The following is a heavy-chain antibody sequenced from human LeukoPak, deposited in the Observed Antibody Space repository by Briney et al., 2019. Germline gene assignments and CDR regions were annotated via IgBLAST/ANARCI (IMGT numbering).Heavy chain of an antibody. J-gene: IGHJ4*02. V-gene: IGHV3-23*01. Sequence: PGGSLRLSCAASGFTFTSFAMGWVRQAPGKGLEWVSAISGSGDKTHYADSVKGRFTISRDNSKNTLHMEMNSLRAEDTAVYYCAKDRIESPYYFDYWGQGTLVSVSS. D-gene: IGHD3-16*02. CDR1: GFTFTSFA. CDR2: ISGSGDKT. CDR3: AKDRIESPYYFDY.